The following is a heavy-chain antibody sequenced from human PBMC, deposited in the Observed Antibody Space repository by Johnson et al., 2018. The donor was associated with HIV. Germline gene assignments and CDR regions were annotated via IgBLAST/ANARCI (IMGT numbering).Heavy chain of an antibody. J-gene: IGHJ3*02. CDR2: IYSGGST. CDR1: GFTVSSNY. V-gene: IGHV3-66*03. Sequence: VQLVESGGGLIQPGGSLRLSCAASGFTVSSNYMSWVRQAPGKGLEWVSVIYSGGSTYYADSVKGRFTISRDNSKNTLSLQMNSLRPEDTAVFYCAKEKNGYHWTFDIWGQGTMVTVSS. CDR3: AKEKNGYHWTFDI. D-gene: IGHD5-24*01.